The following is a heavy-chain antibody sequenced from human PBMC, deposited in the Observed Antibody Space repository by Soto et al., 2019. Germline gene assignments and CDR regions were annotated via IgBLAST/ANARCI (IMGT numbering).Heavy chain of an antibody. Sequence: QVQLVQSGAEVKKPGASVKVSCKASGYTFTSYDINWVRQATGQGLEWMGWMNPNSGNTGYVQKFQGRVTMTRNTSISTAYMELSSLRSEDTAVYYCARGAYYYGSGGENWFDPWGQGTLVTVSS. CDR2: MNPNSGNT. CDR1: GYTFTSYD. V-gene: IGHV1-8*01. D-gene: IGHD3-10*01. J-gene: IGHJ5*02. CDR3: ARGAYYYGSGGENWFDP.